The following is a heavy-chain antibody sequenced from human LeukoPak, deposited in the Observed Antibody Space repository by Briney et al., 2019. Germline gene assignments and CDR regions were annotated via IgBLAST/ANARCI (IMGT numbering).Heavy chain of an antibody. Sequence: SETLSLTCTVSGGSISSGDYYWGWIRQPPGKGLEWIGSIYYTGITYYNPSLKSRVTISVDTSKNQFSLKLSSVTAADTAVYYCARGYFEEFGGVIGPIDYWGQGTLVTVSS. J-gene: IGHJ4*02. D-gene: IGHD3-16*02. CDR3: ARGYFEEFGGVIGPIDY. CDR2: IYYTGIT. CDR1: GGSISSGDYY. V-gene: IGHV4-39*01.